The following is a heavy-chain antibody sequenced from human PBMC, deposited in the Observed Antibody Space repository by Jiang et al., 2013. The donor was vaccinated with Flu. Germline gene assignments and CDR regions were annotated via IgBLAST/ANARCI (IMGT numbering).Heavy chain of an antibody. J-gene: IGHJ3*01. CDR1: GYIFTAYS. CDR3: ARSPVQLFGEGVVEYFDV. CDR2: VNPLSGGT. V-gene: IGHV1-46*01. D-gene: IGHD3-3*01. Sequence: SGAEVKKPGSSVKLSCRTSGYIFTAYSIDWVRQTPGQGLEWMGMVNPLSGGTTYAQKFQDSVTMTNDISTATVYMELSSLRSEDTAIYYCARSPVQLFGEGVVEYFDVWGQGTMVTVSS.